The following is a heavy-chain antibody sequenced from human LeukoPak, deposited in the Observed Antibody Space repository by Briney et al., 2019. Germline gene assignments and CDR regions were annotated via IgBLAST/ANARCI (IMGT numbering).Heavy chain of an antibody. J-gene: IGHJ5*02. CDR2: INHSGST. V-gene: IGHV4-34*01. Sequence: PSETLSLTCAVYGGSFSGYYWSWIRQPPGKGLEWIGEINHSGSTNYNPSLKSRVTISVDTSKNQFSLKLSSVTAADTAVYYCARGREYYDSSGYQNWFDPWGQGTLVTVSS. D-gene: IGHD3-22*01. CDR3: ARGREYYDSSGYQNWFDP. CDR1: GGSFSGYY.